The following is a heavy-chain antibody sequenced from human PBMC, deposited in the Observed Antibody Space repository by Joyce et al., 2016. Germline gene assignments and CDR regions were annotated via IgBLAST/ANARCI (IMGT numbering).Heavy chain of an antibody. V-gene: IGHV1-18*01. CDR2: VSADNGKT. Sequence: QVQLVQSGAEVKKSGASVKVSCKASGYTFPTYGITWVRQAPGQGLEWVGWVSADNGKTNYAQKLQGRVTMTTETSTSTAYMERRSLRSDDTAVYYCARAFSKYYDSSYFDYWGQGTLVTVSS. J-gene: IGHJ4*02. CDR3: ARAFSKYYDSSYFDY. D-gene: IGHD3-22*01. CDR1: GYTFPTYG.